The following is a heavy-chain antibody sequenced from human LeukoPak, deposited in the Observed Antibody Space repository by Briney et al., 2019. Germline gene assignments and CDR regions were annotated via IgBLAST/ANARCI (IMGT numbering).Heavy chain of an antibody. J-gene: IGHJ4*02. CDR3: AKTGERDY. CDR1: GLTFSDCA. Sequence: GGSLRLSCAASGLTFSDCAMSWVRQAPGKGPEWVANIKEDGTQKYYVDSVRGRFTISRDNAENSLYLQMNSLGDEDTAVYYCAKTGERDYWGRGTLVTVSS. D-gene: IGHD7-27*01. CDR2: IKEDGTQK. V-gene: IGHV3-7*01.